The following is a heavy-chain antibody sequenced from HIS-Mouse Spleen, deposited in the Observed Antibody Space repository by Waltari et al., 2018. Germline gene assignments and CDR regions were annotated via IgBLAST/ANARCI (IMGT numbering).Heavy chain of an antibody. D-gene: IGHD1-26*01. CDR1: GGSFRVYY. CDR2: INHSGST. J-gene: IGHJ4*02. Sequence: QVQLQQWGAGLLKPSETLSLTCAVYGGSFRVYYWSWNRQPPGKGLEWIGEINHSGSTNYNPSLKSRVTISVDTSKNQFSLKLSSVTAADTAVYYCARMGPASGSYGDYWGQGTLVTVSS. CDR3: ARMGPASGSYGDY. V-gene: IGHV4-34*01.